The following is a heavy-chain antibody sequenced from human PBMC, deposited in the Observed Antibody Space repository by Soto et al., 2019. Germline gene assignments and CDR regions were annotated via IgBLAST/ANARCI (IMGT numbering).Heavy chain of an antibody. D-gene: IGHD5-12*01. Sequence: QVQLVESGGGVVQPGRSLRLSCAASGFTFSNYGLHWVRQDPGKGLEWVAVISFDASYEYYAESVKGRFTISRGNSKSTLYLQMNSLRAEDTAVYYCAKDREIAATIYYYYGMDVWGQGTTVTVSS. CDR3: AKDREIAATIYYYYGMDV. J-gene: IGHJ6*01. CDR2: ISFDASYE. CDR1: GFTFSNYG. V-gene: IGHV3-30*18.